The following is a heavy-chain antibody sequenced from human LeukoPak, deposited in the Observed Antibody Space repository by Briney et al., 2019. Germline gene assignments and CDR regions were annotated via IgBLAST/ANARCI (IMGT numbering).Heavy chain of an antibody. CDR3: ARDYGPGTFRFAS. CDR2: MNPNSNNT. V-gene: IGHV1-8*01. Sequence: ASVKVSCKASGYTFASYEINWVRQATGQGLEWMGWMNPNSNNTGYAQKFQGRVTITRNTSMNTAYMELSSLRSEDTAVYYCARDYGPGTFRFASWGQGTLVTVSS. D-gene: IGHD3-10*01. J-gene: IGHJ4*02. CDR1: GYTFASYE.